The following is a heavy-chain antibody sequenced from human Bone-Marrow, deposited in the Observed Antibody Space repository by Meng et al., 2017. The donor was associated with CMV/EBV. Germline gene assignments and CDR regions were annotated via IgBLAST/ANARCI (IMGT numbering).Heavy chain of an antibody. CDR3: ARDRANRAYDFWSGYYLDYYYGMDV. CDR2: ISWNSGSI. CDR1: GFTFDDYA. D-gene: IGHD3-3*01. V-gene: IGHV3-9*01. J-gene: IGHJ6*02. Sequence: LSLTCAASGFTFDDYAMHWVRQAPGKGLEWVSGISWNSGSIGYADSVKGRFTISRDNAKNSLYLQMNSLRAEDTAVYYCARDRANRAYDFWSGYYLDYYYGMDVWGQGTTVTVSS.